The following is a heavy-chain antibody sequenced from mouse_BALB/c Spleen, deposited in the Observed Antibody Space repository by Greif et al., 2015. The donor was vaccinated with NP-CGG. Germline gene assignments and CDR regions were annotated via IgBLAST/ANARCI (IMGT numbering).Heavy chain of an antibody. Sequence: EVQLQESGPSLVKPSQTLSLTCSVTGDSITSGYWNWIRKFPGNKLEYMGYISYSGSTYYNPSLKSRISITRDTSKNQYYLQLNSVTTEDTATYYCARGGIWRYWYFDVWGAGTTVTVSS. J-gene: IGHJ1*01. CDR2: ISYSGST. CDR1: GDSITSGY. V-gene: IGHV3-8*02. CDR3: ARGGIWRYWYFDV.